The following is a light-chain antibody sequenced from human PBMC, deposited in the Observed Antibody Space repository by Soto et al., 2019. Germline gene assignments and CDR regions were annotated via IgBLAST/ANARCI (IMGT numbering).Light chain of an antibody. V-gene: IGKV3-11*01. Sequence: EIVLTQSPATLSLTPGERATLSCRASQSIDSYLAWYQHRPGQAPRLLIYDASNRATGIPARFSGSGSGTDFTLTISRLEPEDSAVYYCQQRSNWPPFTFGPGTKVHI. CDR1: QSIDSY. CDR2: DAS. J-gene: IGKJ3*01. CDR3: QQRSNWPPFT.